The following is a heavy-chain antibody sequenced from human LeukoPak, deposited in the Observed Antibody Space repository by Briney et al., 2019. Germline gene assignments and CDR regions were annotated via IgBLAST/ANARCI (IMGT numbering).Heavy chain of an antibody. D-gene: IGHD1-1*01. J-gene: IGHJ4*02. CDR3: ARVSRTVTQDSVVSYNTY. CDR2: FYNSGGT. Sequence: PSETLSLTCTVSGGSVSSDNYYWSWIRQPPGKGLEWIGYFYNSGGTKYNPSLKSRVTISVETSKNQFSLKVSSVTAADTAVYYCARVSRTVTQDSVVSYNTYWGQGSLVTVTS. CDR1: GGSVSSDNYY. V-gene: IGHV4-61*01.